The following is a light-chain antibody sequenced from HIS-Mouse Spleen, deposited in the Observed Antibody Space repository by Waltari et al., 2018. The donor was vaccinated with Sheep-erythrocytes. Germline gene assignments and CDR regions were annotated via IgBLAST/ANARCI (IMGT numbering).Light chain of an antibody. Sequence: QSALTQPRSVSGSPGQSVTISCTGTSSDVGGYNYVSWYQQHPGKAPKPMIYDVIKRPSWGPDRFAGSKSCNTASLTISGLQAEDEADYYCCSYAGSYNHVFATGTKVTVL. CDR1: SSDVGGYNY. J-gene: IGLJ1*01. CDR2: DVI. V-gene: IGLV2-11*01. CDR3: CSYAGSYNHV.